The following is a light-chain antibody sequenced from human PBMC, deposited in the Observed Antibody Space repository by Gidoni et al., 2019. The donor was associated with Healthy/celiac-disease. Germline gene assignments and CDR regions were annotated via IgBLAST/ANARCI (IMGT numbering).Light chain of an antibody. CDR1: QSVSSSY. CDR3: RQYGSSPQT. Sequence: EIVLTQSPGTLSLSPGERATFSCRASQSVSSSYLAWYQQKPGQAPRLLIYGASSRATGIPDRFSGSGSGTDFTLTNSRLEPEDFAVYYCRQYGSSPQTFGQGTKVEIK. J-gene: IGKJ1*01. CDR2: GAS. V-gene: IGKV3-20*01.